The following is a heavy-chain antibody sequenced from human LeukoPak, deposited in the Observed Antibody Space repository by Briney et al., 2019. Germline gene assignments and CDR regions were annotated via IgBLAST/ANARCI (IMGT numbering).Heavy chain of an antibody. CDR2: FNWDGGGT. J-gene: IGHJ6*02. CDR3: AKHLTATNTYIFFGLDV. Sequence: GGSLRLSCPATGYSFNEYGIHWVGQPPGKGLKWVSPFNWDGGGTDYADSVKGRFTIFRDNAKNSLYLQLSSLRPEDTALYYCAKHLTATNTYIFFGLDVWGQGTSVTVSS. CDR1: GYSFNEYG. D-gene: IGHD1-26*01. V-gene: IGHV3-9*01.